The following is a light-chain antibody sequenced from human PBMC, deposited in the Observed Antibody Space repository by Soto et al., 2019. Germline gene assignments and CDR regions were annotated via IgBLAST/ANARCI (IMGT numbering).Light chain of an antibody. J-gene: IGLJ1*01. CDR2: GNS. CDR3: SLYTSENTYV. CDR1: SSDIGAGYD. Sequence: QSVLTQPPSVSGAPGQRVTISCTGSSSDIGAGYDVHWYQQLPGTAPKVLIYGNSNRPSGVPDRFSGSKSVTSASLAITGLQAEDEADYYCSLYTSENTYVFGTGTKVTVL. V-gene: IGLV1-40*01.